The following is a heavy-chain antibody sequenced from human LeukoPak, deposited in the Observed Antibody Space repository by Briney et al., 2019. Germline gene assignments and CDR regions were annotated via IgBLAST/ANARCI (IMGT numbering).Heavy chain of an antibody. CDR2: INPSGRST. Sequence: GASVKVSCKASGYTLTSYFIHWVRQATGQGLEWMGIINPSGRSTSYAQKFQGRVTMTRDTSTSTVYMELSSLRSEDTAVYYCARDQDWNYAFDIWGQGTMVTVSS. CDR3: ARDQDWNYAFDI. CDR1: GYTLTSYF. D-gene: IGHD1-7*01. V-gene: IGHV1-46*01. J-gene: IGHJ3*02.